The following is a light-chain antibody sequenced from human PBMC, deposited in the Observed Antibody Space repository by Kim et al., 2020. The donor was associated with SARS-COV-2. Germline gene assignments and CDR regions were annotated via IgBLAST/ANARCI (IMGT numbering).Light chain of an antibody. CDR2: DNK. CDR3: GTWDGILRGVV. J-gene: IGLJ2*01. CDR1: SSNGRNIN. V-gene: IGLV1-51*01. Sequence: GPKVTISRAGISSNGRNINVSWYGPTTGTAPQLIIYDNKRRPAGIPSRSSAPKAGTSATLAIPGLQTGDEADYYCGTWDGILRGVVLGGGTQLTVL.